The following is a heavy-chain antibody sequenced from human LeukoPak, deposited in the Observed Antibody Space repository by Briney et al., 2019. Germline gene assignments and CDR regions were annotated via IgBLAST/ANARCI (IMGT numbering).Heavy chain of an antibody. Sequence: SETLSLTCAVYGGSFSGYYWSWIRQPPGKGLEWIGEINHSGSTNYNPSLKSRVTISVDTSKNQFSLKLSSVTAADTAVYYCARGYCSGVSCYQVDYWGQGTLVTVSS. J-gene: IGHJ4*02. CDR3: ARGYCSGVSCYQVDY. CDR2: INHSGST. D-gene: IGHD2-15*01. V-gene: IGHV4-34*01. CDR1: GGSFSGYY.